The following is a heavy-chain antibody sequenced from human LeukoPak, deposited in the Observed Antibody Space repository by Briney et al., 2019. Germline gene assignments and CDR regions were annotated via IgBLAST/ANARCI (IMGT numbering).Heavy chain of an antibody. CDR2: IYPGDSDT. V-gene: IGHV5-51*01. Sequence: GESLKISCKGSGYSFTSYWIGWVRQMPGKGLEWMGIIYPGDSDTRYSPSFQGQVTISADKCISTAYLQWSSLKASDTAMYYCASPISYCSSTSCSDAFDIWGQGTMVTVSS. CDR1: GYSFTSYW. J-gene: IGHJ3*02. CDR3: ASPISYCSSTSCSDAFDI. D-gene: IGHD2-2*01.